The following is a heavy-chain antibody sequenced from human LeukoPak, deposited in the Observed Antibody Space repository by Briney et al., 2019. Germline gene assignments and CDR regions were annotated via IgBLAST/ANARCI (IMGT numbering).Heavy chain of an antibody. CDR3: ARGYSSSWYNWLDP. J-gene: IGHJ5*02. D-gene: IGHD6-13*01. V-gene: IGHV3-23*01. Sequence: GGSLRLSCAASGFTFSTYAMSWVHQAPGKGLDWVSAISGSGTTTYSANSVKGRFTISRDNAENTLYLQMSSLRAEDAAVYYCARGYSSSWYNWLDPWGQGTLVTVSS. CDR1: GFTFSTYA. CDR2: ISGSGTTT.